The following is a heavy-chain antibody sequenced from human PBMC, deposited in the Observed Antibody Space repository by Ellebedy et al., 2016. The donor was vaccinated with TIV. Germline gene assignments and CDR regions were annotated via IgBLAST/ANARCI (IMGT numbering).Heavy chain of an antibody. J-gene: IGHJ4*02. V-gene: IGHV3-7*01. CDR2: IKQDGSEK. CDR1: GFTFSSYW. Sequence: GGSLRLSCAASGFTFSSYWMSWVRQAPGKGLEWVANIKQDGSEKYYVDSVKGRFTISRDNSKNTLYLQMNSLRAEDTAVYYCARDRPGITGIGEGDYWGQGTLVTVSS. D-gene: IGHD1-20*01. CDR3: ARDRPGITGIGEGDY.